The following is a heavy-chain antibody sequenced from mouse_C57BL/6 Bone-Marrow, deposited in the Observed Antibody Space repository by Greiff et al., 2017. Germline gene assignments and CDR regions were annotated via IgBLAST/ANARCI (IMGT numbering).Heavy chain of an antibody. D-gene: IGHD1-1*01. J-gene: IGHJ1*03. Sequence: EVKLVESGEGLVKPGGSLKLSCAASGFTFRSYAMSWVRQTPEKRLEWVAYISSGGDYISYADTVKGRFTISRDNAMNTLYLQISSLKSEDTAMYYCTSDRYYYFRYFDVGGTGTTVTVSS. CDR1: GFTFRSYA. CDR2: ISSGGDYI. V-gene: IGHV5-9-1*02. CDR3: TSDRYYYFRYFDV.